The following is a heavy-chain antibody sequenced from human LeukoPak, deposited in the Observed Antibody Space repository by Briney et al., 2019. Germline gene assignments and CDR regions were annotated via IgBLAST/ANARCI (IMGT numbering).Heavy chain of an antibody. Sequence: SQTLSLTCAISGDSVSSTNAAWNWIRQSPSRGLEWLGRTYYRSKWFNGYTLSVKSRITTKADTSKNQFSLQLNSVTPEDTAVYYCARSDGPLDYWGQGILVTVSS. CDR1: GDSVSSTNAA. V-gene: IGHV6-1*01. CDR3: ARSDGPLDY. J-gene: IGHJ4*02. CDR2: TYYRSKWFN. D-gene: IGHD5-24*01.